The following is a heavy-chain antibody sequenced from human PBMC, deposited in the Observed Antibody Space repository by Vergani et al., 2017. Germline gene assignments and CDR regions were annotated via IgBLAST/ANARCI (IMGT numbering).Heavy chain of an antibody. CDR3: AREYGSGSYYLGWFDP. V-gene: IGHV3-7*01. D-gene: IGHD3-10*01. CDR1: GFTFSSYW. Sequence: EVQLVESGGGLVQPGGSLRLSCAASGFTFSSYWMSWVRQAPGKGLEWVANIKQDGSEKYYVDSVKGRFTISRDNAKNSLYLQMNSLRAEDTAVYYCAREYGSGSYYLGWFDPWDQGTLVTVSS. CDR2: IKQDGSEK. J-gene: IGHJ5*02.